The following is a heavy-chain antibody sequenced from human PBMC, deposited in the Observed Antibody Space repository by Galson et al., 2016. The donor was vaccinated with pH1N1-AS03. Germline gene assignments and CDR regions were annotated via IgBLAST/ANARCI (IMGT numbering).Heavy chain of an antibody. J-gene: IGHJ4*02. V-gene: IGHV3-7*01. CDR2: IRKDGSEK. CDR3: AREGYGSANYYMV. Sequence: SLRLSCAASGFNLGTYWMTWVRQVPGKGLEWLANIRKDGSEKSYVDSVRGRFSISRDNAKNSLYLQMDSLRAEDTGVYYCAREGYGSANYYMVRGQGTLVTVSS. D-gene: IGHD3-10*01. CDR1: GFNLGTYW.